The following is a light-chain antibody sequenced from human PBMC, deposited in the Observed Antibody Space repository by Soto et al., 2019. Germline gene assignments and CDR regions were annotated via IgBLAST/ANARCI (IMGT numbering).Light chain of an antibody. V-gene: IGKV1D-12*01. CDR1: QPISTW. Sequence: DIQMTQSPSSVAASVGDRVTITCRAGQPISTWLAWYQQKPGKAPKLLISAASNLQSGVPSTFSGSRSATAFARTTSSLQPEDFATYYGQQADSFPQSFGQGTKLESK. CDR3: QQADSFPQS. CDR2: AAS. J-gene: IGKJ2*01.